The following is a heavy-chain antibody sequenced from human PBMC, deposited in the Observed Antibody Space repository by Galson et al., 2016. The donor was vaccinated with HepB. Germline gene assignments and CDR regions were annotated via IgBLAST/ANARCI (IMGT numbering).Heavy chain of an antibody. Sequence: SLRLSCAASGFSFSMYWMHWVRHAPGKGLEWVSRVKSDGSSTTYADSVKGRFTVSRDNAKNTLYLQMNGLRADDTAVYYCARDRDNPDNVGLGDWNFDLWGRRTQVTGS. J-gene: IGHJ2*01. CDR2: VKSDGSST. V-gene: IGHV3-74*01. CDR3: ARDRDNPDNVGLGDWNFDL. D-gene: IGHD3-16*01. CDR1: GFSFSMYW.